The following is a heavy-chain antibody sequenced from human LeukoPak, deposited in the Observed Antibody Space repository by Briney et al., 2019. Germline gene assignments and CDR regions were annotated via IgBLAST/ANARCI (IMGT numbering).Heavy chain of an antibody. D-gene: IGHD6-13*01. CDR1: EFTVSTHY. V-gene: IGHV3-53*01. J-gene: IGHJ4*02. CDR3: ARVSGSTSWYADY. Sequence: PGGSLRLSCAASEFTVSTHYMSWVRQAPGKGLEWVSVIYTGGGTYYADSVKGRFTISRDNSKNTLYLQMNSPRAEDTAVYYCARVSGSTSWYADYWGQGTLVTVSS. CDR2: IYTGGGT.